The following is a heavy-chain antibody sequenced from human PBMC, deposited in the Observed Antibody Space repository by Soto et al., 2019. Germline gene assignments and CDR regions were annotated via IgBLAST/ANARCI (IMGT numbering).Heavy chain of an antibody. CDR3: TGCSYYYDSSGYYSYYGMDV. D-gene: IGHD3-22*01. CDR2: IRSKANSYAT. CDR1: GFTFSGSA. Sequence: GGSRRLSCAASGFTFSGSAMHWVRQASGKGLEWVGRIRSKANSYATAYAASVKGRFTISRDDSKNTAYLQMNSLKTEDTAVYYCTGCSYYYDSSGYYSYYGMDVWGQGTTVTVSS. J-gene: IGHJ6*02. V-gene: IGHV3-73*01.